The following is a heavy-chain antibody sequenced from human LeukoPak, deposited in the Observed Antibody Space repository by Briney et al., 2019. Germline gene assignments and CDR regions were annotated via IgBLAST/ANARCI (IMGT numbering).Heavy chain of an antibody. CDR1: GFTFSSYS. CDR2: ISSSSSYI. Sequence: GGSLRLSCAASGFTFSSYSMNWVRQAPGKGLEWVSSISSSSSYIYYADSVKGRFTISRDNAKNSLYLQMNSLRAEDTAVYYCARSAYYYDSSGYDAFDIWGQGTMVTVSS. J-gene: IGHJ3*02. CDR3: ARSAYYYDSSGYDAFDI. D-gene: IGHD3-22*01. V-gene: IGHV3-21*01.